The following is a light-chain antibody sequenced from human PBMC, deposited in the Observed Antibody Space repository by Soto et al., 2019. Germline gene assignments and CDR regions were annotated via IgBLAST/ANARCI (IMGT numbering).Light chain of an antibody. CDR3: QHYRSAPFT. Sequence: EIVLTQSPGILSLSPGERATLACRASQSISSDHLAWYQQRPGQSPRLLIYGASSRTTGVPDRFSGSGSGTDFTLTISRLEPEDFADYYCQHYRSAPFTFGPGTKVDIK. CDR1: QSISSDH. J-gene: IGKJ3*01. V-gene: IGKV3-20*01. CDR2: GAS.